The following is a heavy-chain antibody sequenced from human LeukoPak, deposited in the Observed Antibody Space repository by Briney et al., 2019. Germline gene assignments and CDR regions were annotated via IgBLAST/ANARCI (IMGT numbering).Heavy chain of an antibody. Sequence: SETLSLTCAVYGGSFSGYYWSWIRQPPGKGLEWIGEINHSGSTNYNPSLKSRVTISVDTSKNQFSLTLSSVTAADTAVYYCARDKGGSDYDYWFDPWGQGTLVTVSS. V-gene: IGHV4-34*01. CDR3: ARDKGGSDYDYWFDP. CDR1: GGSFSGYY. J-gene: IGHJ5*02. CDR2: INHSGST. D-gene: IGHD5-12*01.